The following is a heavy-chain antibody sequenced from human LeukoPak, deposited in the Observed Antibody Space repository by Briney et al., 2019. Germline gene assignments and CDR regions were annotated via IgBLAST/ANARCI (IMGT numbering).Heavy chain of an antibody. CDR2: ISYDGSNK. J-gene: IGHJ6*03. D-gene: IGHD3-16*01. V-gene: IGHV3-30*04. Sequence: GGSLRLSCAASGFTFSSYAMHWARQAPGKGLEWVAVISYDGSNKYYADSVKGRFTISRDNSKNTLYLQMNSLRAEDTAVYYCARASYDDDHYYYYYYMDVWGKGTTVTVSS. CDR1: GFTFSSYA. CDR3: ARASYDDDHYYYYYYMDV.